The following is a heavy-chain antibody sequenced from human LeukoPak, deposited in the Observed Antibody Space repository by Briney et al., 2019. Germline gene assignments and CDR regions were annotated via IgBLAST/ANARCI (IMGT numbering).Heavy chain of an antibody. V-gene: IGHV3-7*03. J-gene: IGHJ4*02. CDR1: GLIFSGSW. D-gene: IGHD2-21*01. CDR3: ARDFAYKKFDY. CDR2: INPDGNKK. Sequence: GGSLRLSCAASGLIFSGSWMNWVRLAPGKGLEWVATINPDGNKKGVADSVRGRFTISRDDAENSLYLQMNSLRAEDTAVYYCARDFAYKKFDYWGQGTLVTVSS.